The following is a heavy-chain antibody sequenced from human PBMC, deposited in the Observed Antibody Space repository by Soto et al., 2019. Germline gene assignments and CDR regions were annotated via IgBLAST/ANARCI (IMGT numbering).Heavy chain of an antibody. CDR3: TREDIPTTVTTEDRYYYYYMDV. CDR2: IRSKAYGGTT. V-gene: IGHV3-49*03. D-gene: IGHD4-17*01. CDR1: GFTFGDYA. J-gene: IGHJ6*03. Sequence: GGSLRLSCTASGFTFGDYAMSWFRQAPGKGLEWVGFIRSKAYGGTTEYAASVKGRFTISRDDSKSIAYLQMNSLKTEDTAVYYCTREDIPTTVTTEDRYYYYYMDVWGKGTTVTVSS.